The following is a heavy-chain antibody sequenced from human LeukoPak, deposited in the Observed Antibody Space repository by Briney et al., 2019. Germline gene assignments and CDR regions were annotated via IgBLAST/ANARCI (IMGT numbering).Heavy chain of an antibody. Sequence: GESLRISCQRSGYGFISYWIGWVRQMPGKGPEWMGSLYSGDSSTRYSPSFQGAVTISVDKSIDTDYLQWSSLKASDTAIYYCARRGYCSDNSCYYYDSWGQGTLVTVSS. V-gene: IGHV5-51*01. CDR3: ARRGYCSDNSCYYYDS. D-gene: IGHD2-15*01. J-gene: IGHJ4*02. CDR2: LYSGDSST. CDR1: GYGFISYW.